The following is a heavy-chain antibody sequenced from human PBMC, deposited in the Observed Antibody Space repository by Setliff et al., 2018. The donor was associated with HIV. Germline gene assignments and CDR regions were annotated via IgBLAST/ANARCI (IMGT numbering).Heavy chain of an antibody. CDR3: SREDRVVLGNDASDI. V-gene: IGHV3-74*01. CDR2: INPDGGST. J-gene: IGHJ3*02. Sequence: GGFLRLSCAASGFTFSNHWMHWVRQAPGKGLVWVARINPDGGSTGYADFVQGRFTISRDNARNTLSLQMNSLRPEDTAVYYCSREDRVVLGNDASDIWGQGTMVTVSS. D-gene: IGHD2-15*01. CDR1: GFTFSNHW.